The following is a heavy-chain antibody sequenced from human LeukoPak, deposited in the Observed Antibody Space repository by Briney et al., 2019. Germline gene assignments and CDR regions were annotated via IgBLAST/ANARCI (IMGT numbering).Heavy chain of an antibody. Sequence: SETLSLTCTVSDDSISDYYRGWIRQPPGKGLEWIGYFHNSGTSTYNPSLKSRVTISADTSKNQFSLKLNSLTTADTAVYYCARGGPGMVYASAFDIWGQGTMVTVSS. CDR1: DDSISDYY. CDR2: FHNSGTS. V-gene: IGHV4-59*01. J-gene: IGHJ3*02. D-gene: IGHD2-8*01. CDR3: ARGGPGMVYASAFDI.